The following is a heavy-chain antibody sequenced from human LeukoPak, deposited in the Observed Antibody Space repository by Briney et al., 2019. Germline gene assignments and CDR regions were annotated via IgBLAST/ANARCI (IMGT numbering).Heavy chain of an antibody. V-gene: IGHV3-66*02. Sequence: GGSLRLSCAASGFTVSRNYMSWVRQAPGKGLEWVSIIYSGGSTYYTDSVKGRFTVSRDNSKNTPYLQMNSLRAEDTAVYYCAGGTTLGFDYWGQGTLVTVSS. J-gene: IGHJ4*02. CDR2: IYSGGST. CDR1: GFTVSRNY. D-gene: IGHD1-7*01. CDR3: AGGTTLGFDY.